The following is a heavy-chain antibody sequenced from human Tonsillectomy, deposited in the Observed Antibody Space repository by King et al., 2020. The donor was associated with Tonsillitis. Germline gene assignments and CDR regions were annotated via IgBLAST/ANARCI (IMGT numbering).Heavy chain of an antibody. D-gene: IGHD4-17*01. CDR3: ARGDVGDSHPDY. J-gene: IGHJ4*02. V-gene: IGHV4-59*01. CDR2: IYYSGDA. Sequence: LQLQESGPGLVKPSETLSLTCTVSGDSMTNYYWSWIRQIPGKGLEWIGNIYYSGDANYSPFVKSRVAISLDKSKEQFSLRRISVTAADMGVYYCARGDVGDSHPDYWGRGTLVTVSS. CDR1: GDSMTNYY.